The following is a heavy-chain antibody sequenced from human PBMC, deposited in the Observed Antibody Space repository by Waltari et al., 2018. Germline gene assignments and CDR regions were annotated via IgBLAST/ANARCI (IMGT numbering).Heavy chain of an antibody. J-gene: IGHJ4*02. CDR3: GRESTTDWYVDH. V-gene: IGHV3-74*01. Sequence: EVHMVESGGGLVQPGGSLRLSCAASGFTFSSHLMHWVRHGPGKGLVWVARINDDGSRTAYADSVKGRVTISRDNAKNILYLEMSSLTAEDTAVYYCGRESTTDWYVDHWGQGTLVTVSS. CDR2: INDDGSRT. CDR1: GFTFSSHL. D-gene: IGHD3-9*01.